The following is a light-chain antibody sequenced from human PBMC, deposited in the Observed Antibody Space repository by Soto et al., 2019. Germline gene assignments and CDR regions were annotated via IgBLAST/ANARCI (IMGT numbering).Light chain of an antibody. Sequence: EIVLTQSPGTLSLSPGERATLSCRASQGVISTDLAWYQQKPGQAPRLLIYGASSRATGIPDRFSGSGSGTDFTLTISRLEPEDFAVYYCQQYCGSPRTFGQGTNVEIK. CDR3: QQYCGSPRT. J-gene: IGKJ1*01. CDR1: QGVISTD. CDR2: GAS. V-gene: IGKV3-20*01.